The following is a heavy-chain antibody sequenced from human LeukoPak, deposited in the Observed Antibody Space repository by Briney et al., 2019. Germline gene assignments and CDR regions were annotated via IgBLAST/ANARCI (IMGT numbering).Heavy chain of an antibody. V-gene: IGHV3-33*01. CDR1: GFTFSDHS. CDR2: IWYDGSNK. CDR3: ARGQIPYFYYMDV. J-gene: IGHJ6*03. Sequence: PGTSLRLSCAVSGFTFSDHSMHWVRQAPGKGLEWVAAIWYDGSNKYYADSVKGRFTISRDNSKNTLYLQMNSLRAEDTAVFFCARGQIPYFYYMDVGGNGTTVTVAS.